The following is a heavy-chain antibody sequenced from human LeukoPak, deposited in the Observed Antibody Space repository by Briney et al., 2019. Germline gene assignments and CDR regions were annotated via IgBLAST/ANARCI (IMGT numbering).Heavy chain of an antibody. CDR2: ITAYNGNR. CDR3: ARDNDKVVDH. J-gene: IGHJ4*01. V-gene: IGHV1-18*01. D-gene: IGHD1-1*01. CDR1: GYTFSNYG. Sequence: ASVKVSCKTSGYTFSNYGISWVRQAPGQGLEWMGWITAYNGNRLYAQRFQGRITLTTDTSTSTSYMELRSLEYNDTAIYYCARDNDKVVDHWGQGTLVTVSS.